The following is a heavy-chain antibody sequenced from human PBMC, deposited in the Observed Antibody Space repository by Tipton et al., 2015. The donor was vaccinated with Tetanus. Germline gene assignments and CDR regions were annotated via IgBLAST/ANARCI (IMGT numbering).Heavy chain of an antibody. Sequence: QSGPEVKKPGASVKVSCKASGYTFSSYEINWVRQATGQGLEWMGWMNPNSGNTGYAQKFQGRVTMTRSTSMSTAYMELSGLRSEDTAVYYCARAPNRISRAYDYWGQGTQITVSS. J-gene: IGHJ4*02. CDR1: GYTFSSYE. CDR2: MNPNSGNT. D-gene: IGHD1-14*01. CDR3: ARAPNRISRAYDY. V-gene: IGHV1-8*01.